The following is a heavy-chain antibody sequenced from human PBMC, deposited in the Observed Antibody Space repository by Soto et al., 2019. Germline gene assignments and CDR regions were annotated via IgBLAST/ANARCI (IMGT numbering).Heavy chain of an antibody. CDR2: IYHSGST. J-gene: IGHJ4*02. V-gene: IGHV4-59*04. CDR3: AKNWNWGSLVH. D-gene: IGHD7-27*01. CDR1: GGSISSYY. Sequence: SETLSLTCTVSGGSISSYYWSWIRQPPGKGLEWIAYIYHSGSTYYNPSLKSRVTISVDRSKNQFSLKLSSVTAADTAVYYCAKNWNWGSLVHWGQGTLVTVSS.